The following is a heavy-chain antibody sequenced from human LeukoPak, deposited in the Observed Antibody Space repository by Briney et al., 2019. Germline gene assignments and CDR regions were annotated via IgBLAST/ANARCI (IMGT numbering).Heavy chain of an antibody. CDR2: IYYSGST. D-gene: IGHD6-19*01. CDR1: GGSISSYY. V-gene: IGHV4-59*12. CDR3: ARGIAVAGIRGSYYMDV. J-gene: IGHJ6*03. Sequence: NSSETLSLTCTVSGGSISSYYWSWIRQPPGKGLEWIGYIYYSGSTNYNPSLKSRVTISVDTYKNQFSLKLSSVTAADTAVYYCARGIAVAGIRGSYYMDVWGKGTTVTVSS.